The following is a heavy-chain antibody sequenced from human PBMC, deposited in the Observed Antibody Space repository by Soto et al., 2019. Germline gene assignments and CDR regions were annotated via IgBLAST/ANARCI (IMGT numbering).Heavy chain of an antibody. CDR2: ISYDGSNK. CDR3: AKSSSGLYYYGMDV. D-gene: IGHD6-19*01. V-gene: IGHV3-30*18. J-gene: IGHJ6*02. CDR1: GFTFSSYG. Sequence: QVQLVESGGGVVQPGRSLRLSCAASGFTFSSYGMHWVRQAPGKGLEWVAVISYDGSNKYYADSVKGRFTISRDNSKNTLYLQMNSLRAEDTAVYSCAKSSSGLYYYGMDVWGQGTTVTVSS.